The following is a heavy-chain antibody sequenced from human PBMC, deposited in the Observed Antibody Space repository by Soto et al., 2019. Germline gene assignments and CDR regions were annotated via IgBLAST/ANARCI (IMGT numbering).Heavy chain of an antibody. V-gene: IGHV3-53*01. CDR3: ARVHFSHWGSDY. CDR1: EFTVSSNH. D-gene: IGHD3-16*01. J-gene: IGHJ4*02. Sequence: GGSLRLSCAASEFTVSSNHMTWVRQAPGKGLEWVSVIYSGGATYYADLVKGRFTISRDNSKNTLYLQMNSLRAEDTAVYYCARVHFSHWGSDYWGQGTLVTVSS. CDR2: IYSGGAT.